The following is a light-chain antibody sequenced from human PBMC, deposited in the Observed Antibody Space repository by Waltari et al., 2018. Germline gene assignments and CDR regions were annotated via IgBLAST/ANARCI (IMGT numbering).Light chain of an antibody. Sequence: DIVMTQSPDSLAVSPGERATINCKSSQSVLYSSNNKNYLAWYQQKAGQPPKLIIYWASTRESGVPDRFSGSGSGTDFTLTISSLQAEDVAVYYCQQHYGTPRTFGQGTKLEIK. CDR2: WAS. CDR3: QQHYGTPRT. V-gene: IGKV4-1*01. J-gene: IGKJ2*01. CDR1: QSVLYSSNNKNY.